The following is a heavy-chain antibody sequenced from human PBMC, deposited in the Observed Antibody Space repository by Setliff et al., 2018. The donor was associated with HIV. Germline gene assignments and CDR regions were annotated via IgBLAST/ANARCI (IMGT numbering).Heavy chain of an antibody. J-gene: IGHJ4*02. CDR1: GYTFTSYY. V-gene: IGHV1-46*01. CDR2: INPSGGST. CDR3: VKEYHTEVTDTRVANYFDY. D-gene: IGHD4-4*01. Sequence: GASVKVSCKASGYTFTSYYMHWVRQAPGQGLEWMGIINPSGGSTSYAQKFQGRVTMTRDTSTSTVYMELRSLRSEDTAIYYCVKEYHTEVTDTRVANYFDYWGQGTLVTVSS.